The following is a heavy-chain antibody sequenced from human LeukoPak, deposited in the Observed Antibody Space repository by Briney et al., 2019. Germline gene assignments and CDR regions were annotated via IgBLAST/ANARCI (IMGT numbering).Heavy chain of an antibody. D-gene: IGHD6-13*01. CDR2: ISGSGDNT. Sequence: RGSLRLSCAVSGFTFSSYAMSWVRQAPGKGLEWVSTISGSGDNTYSADSVRGRFTISRDNSKNTLYLQMNSLRAEDTAIYYCAKVSWANYFDYWGQGTLVTVSS. V-gene: IGHV3-23*01. CDR3: AKVSWANYFDY. J-gene: IGHJ4*02. CDR1: GFTFSSYA.